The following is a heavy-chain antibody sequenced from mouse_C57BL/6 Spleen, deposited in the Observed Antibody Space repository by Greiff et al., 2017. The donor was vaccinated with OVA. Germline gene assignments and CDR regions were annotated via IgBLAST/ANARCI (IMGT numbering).Heavy chain of an antibody. J-gene: IGHJ1*03. Sequence: VQLQQPGAELVKPGASVKLSCKASGYTFTSYWMQWVKQRPGQGLEWIGEIDPSDSYTNYNQKFKGKATLTVDTSSSTAYMQLSSLTSEDSAVYYCARDTIRGGNFDVWGTGTTVTVSS. CDR3: ARDTIRGGNFDV. V-gene: IGHV1-50*01. D-gene: IGHD1-1*01. CDR1: GYTFTSYW. CDR2: IDPSDSYT.